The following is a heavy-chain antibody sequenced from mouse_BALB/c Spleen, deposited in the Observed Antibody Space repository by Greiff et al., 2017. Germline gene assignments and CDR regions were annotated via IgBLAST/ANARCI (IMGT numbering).Heavy chain of an antibody. CDR1: GFTFSSYA. V-gene: IGHV5-6-5*01. CDR3: ARGGLRQDWFAY. D-gene: IGHD2-4*01. CDR2: ISSGGST. J-gene: IGHJ3*01. Sequence: EVKLMESGGGLVKPGGSLKLSCAASGFTFSSYAMSWVRQTPEKRLEWVASISSGGSTYYPDSVKGRFTISRDNARNILYLQMSSLRSEDTAMYYCARGGLRQDWFAYWGQGTLVTVSA.